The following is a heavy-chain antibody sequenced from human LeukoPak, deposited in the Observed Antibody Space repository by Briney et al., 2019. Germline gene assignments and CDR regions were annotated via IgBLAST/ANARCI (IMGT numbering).Heavy chain of an antibody. CDR3: ARVGGCIVVVVAADFDY. CDR2: INPNRGGT. J-gene: IGHJ4*02. CDR1: GYTFTRDG. V-gene: IGHV1-2*02. D-gene: IGHD2-15*01. Sequence: GASVTVSCMPSGYTFTRDGTSWVCHAPGERLERMVWINPNRGGTNYTQKFQGRVTMSRDTSISTAYMELSGLRSDDTAVYCCARVGGCIVVVVAADFDYWGQGTLVTVSS.